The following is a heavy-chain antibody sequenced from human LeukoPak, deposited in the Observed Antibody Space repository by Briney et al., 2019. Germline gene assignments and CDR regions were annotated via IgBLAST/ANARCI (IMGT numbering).Heavy chain of an antibody. CDR1: GFSLSTSGVG. CDR2: IYWNDDK. CDR3: AHMGFPPFNYYDSSGYYFDY. D-gene: IGHD3-22*01. J-gene: IGHJ4*02. V-gene: IGHV2-5*01. Sequence: SGPTLVNPTQTLTLTCTFSGFSLSTSGVGVGWIRQPPGKALEWRALIYWNDDKRYSPSLKSRLTITKDTSKNQVVLTMTNMDPVDTGTYYCAHMGFPPFNYYDSSGYYFDYWGQGTLVTVSS.